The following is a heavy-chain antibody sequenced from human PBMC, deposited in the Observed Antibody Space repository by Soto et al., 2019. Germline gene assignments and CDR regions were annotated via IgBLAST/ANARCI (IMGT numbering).Heavy chain of an antibody. CDR1: GFTFSSYG. CDR2: ISYDGSEK. CDR3: TKEVSPKAAAATDY. V-gene: IGHV3-30*18. J-gene: IGHJ4*02. Sequence: QVPLVESGGGVVQPGRSLRLSCAASGFTFSSYGMHWVRQAPGKGLEWVAVISYDGSEKHYADSVKGRFTIARDNSENTLYLQMNSLRAEDTAVYYCTKEVSPKAAAATDYWGQGTLVTVSS. D-gene: IGHD6-13*01.